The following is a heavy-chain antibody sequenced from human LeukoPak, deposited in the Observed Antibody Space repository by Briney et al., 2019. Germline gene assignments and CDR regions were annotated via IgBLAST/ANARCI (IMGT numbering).Heavy chain of an antibody. D-gene: IGHD2-8*01. Sequence: GGSLRLSCAASGFTVSSNYMSWVRQAPGKGLEWVSVIYSGGSTYYADSVKGRFTISRDNSKNTLYLQMNSLRAGDTAVYYCARSPCTNGVCSPSFDYWGQGTLVTVSS. J-gene: IGHJ4*02. CDR1: GFTVSSNY. CDR2: IYSGGST. V-gene: IGHV3-53*01. CDR3: ARSPCTNGVCSPSFDY.